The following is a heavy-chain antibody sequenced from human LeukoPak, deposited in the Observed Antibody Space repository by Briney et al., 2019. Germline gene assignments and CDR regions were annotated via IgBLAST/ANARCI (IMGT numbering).Heavy chain of an antibody. CDR3: ARSPSYYYYYMDV. J-gene: IGHJ6*03. CDR2: IYYSGST. CDR1: GGSISNYY. Sequence: KSSETLSLTCTVSGGSISNYYWNWIRRPPGKGLEWIGYIYYSGSTNYNPSLKSRVTISVDTSKNQFSPKLSSVTAADTAVYYCARSPSYYYYYMDVWGKGTTVTISS. V-gene: IGHV4-59*01.